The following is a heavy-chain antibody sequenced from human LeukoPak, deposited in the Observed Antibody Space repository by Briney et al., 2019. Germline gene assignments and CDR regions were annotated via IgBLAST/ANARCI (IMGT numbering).Heavy chain of an antibody. CDR2: ISAYNGHT. CDR1: GYTFTRYG. CDR3: VRDGHRLYDYYYYYMDV. D-gene: IGHD2-2*02. J-gene: IGHJ6*03. Sequence: GASVKVSCKASGYTFTRYGISWVRQAPGQRLEWMGWISAYNGHTNYTQKLQGRVTMTTDTSTSTAYMELRSLRSDDTAVYFCVRDGHRLYDYYYYYMDVWGQGTLVTVSS. V-gene: IGHV1-18*01.